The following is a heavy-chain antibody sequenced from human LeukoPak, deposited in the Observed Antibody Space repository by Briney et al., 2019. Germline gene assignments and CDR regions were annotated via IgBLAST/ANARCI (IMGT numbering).Heavy chain of an antibody. V-gene: IGHV1-2*02. CDR1: GYRFTGCY. J-gene: IGHJ5*02. D-gene: IGHD1-26*01. CDR2: INPNSGVT. CDR3: ARDHSGNWFDP. Sequence: ASVKVSCKASGYRFTGCYMHWVRQAPGQGLEWMGWINPNSGVTNYAQNFQGRVSMTRDTSISTAYMELSRLRSDDTAVYYCARDHSGNWFDPWGQGTLVTVSS.